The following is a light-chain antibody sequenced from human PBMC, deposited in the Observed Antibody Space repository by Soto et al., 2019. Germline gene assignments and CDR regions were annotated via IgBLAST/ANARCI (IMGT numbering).Light chain of an antibody. V-gene: IGKV3-15*01. CDR1: QNIINN. J-gene: IGKJ1*01. Sequence: EIVMTQSPVTLSVSPGERATLSCRASQNIINNLAWYQQKPGQAPRLLIFFASTRVTVIPARFSGSGSGTEFTLTINSLQSEDFAVYYCQQYFCWPRGTFGQGTKVDIK. CDR3: QQYFCWPRGT. CDR2: FAS.